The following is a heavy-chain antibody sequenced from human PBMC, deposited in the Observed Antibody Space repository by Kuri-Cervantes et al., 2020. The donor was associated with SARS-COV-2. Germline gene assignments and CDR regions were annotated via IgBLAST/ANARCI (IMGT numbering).Heavy chain of an antibody. Sequence: GGSLRLSCAASGFTFSSYSMNWVRQAPGKGLEWVSSISSSSSYIYYADSVKGRFTISRDNAKNSLYLQMNSLRAEDTAVYCCARGGEDFVQETRNWFEPWGRGTQVTVSS. J-gene: IGHJ5*02. D-gene: IGHD2-8*01. CDR2: ISSSSSYI. CDR1: GFTFSSYS. CDR3: ARGGEDFVQETRNWFEP. V-gene: IGHV3-21*04.